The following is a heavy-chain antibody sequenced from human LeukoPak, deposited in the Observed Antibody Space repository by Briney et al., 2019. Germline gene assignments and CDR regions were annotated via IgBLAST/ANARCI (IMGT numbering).Heavy chain of an antibody. Sequence: GGSLRLSCAASGFTFSSYEMNWVRQAPGKGLKWVSYISSSGSTIYYADSVKGRFTISRDNAKNSLYLQMNSLRAEDTAVYYCARPLTIAAAGNYYYYYGMDVWGKGTTVTVSS. CDR1: GFTFSSYE. J-gene: IGHJ6*04. CDR3: ARPLTIAAAGNYYYYYGMDV. V-gene: IGHV3-48*03. CDR2: ISSSGSTI. D-gene: IGHD6-13*01.